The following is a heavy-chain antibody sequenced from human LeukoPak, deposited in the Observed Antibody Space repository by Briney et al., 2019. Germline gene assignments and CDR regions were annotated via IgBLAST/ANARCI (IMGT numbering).Heavy chain of an antibody. Sequence: PGGSLRPSCAASGFTVSSNYMSWVRQAPGKGLEWVSVIYSGGSTYYADSVKGRFTLSRDNSKNTLYLQMNGLRAEDTAVYYCARGGTTGTTSWGYFDYWGQGTLVTVSS. V-gene: IGHV3-66*01. J-gene: IGHJ4*02. CDR3: ARGGTTGTTSWGYFDY. CDR2: IYSGGST. CDR1: GFTVSSNY. D-gene: IGHD1-1*01.